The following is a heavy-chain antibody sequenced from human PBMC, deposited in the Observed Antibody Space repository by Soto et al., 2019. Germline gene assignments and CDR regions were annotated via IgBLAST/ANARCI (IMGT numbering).Heavy chain of an antibody. CDR2: IYYSGST. CDR3: ARGLWFGDPAAGDWFDP. D-gene: IGHD3-10*01. V-gene: IGHV4-39*07. Sequence: SETLSLTCTVSGGSISSSSYYWGWIRQPPGKGLEWIGSIYYSGSTYYNPSLKSRVTISVDRSKNQFSLKLSSVTAADTAVYYCARGLWFGDPAAGDWFDPWGQGTLVTVSS. CDR1: GGSISSSSYY. J-gene: IGHJ5*02.